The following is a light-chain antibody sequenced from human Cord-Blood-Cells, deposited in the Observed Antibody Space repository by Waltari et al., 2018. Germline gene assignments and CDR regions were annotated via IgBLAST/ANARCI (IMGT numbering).Light chain of an antibody. Sequence: QSALTQPASVSGSPGQSITISCTGTSSDVGGYNYVSWYQQHPGKAPKLMIYDVSKRPSGVSNRFCGSKSGNTASLTISGLQAEDEADYYCSSYTSSSTRVFGGGTKLTVL. V-gene: IGLV2-14*01. CDR1: SSDVGGYNY. J-gene: IGLJ3*02. CDR3: SSYTSSSTRV. CDR2: DVS.